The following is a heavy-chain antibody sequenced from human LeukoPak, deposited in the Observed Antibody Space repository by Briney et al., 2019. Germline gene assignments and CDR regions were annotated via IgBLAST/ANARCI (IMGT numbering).Heavy chain of an antibody. D-gene: IGHD2-15*01. J-gene: IGHJ5*02. Sequence: SVKVSCKASGGTFSSYAISWVRQAPGQGLEWMGRIIPIFGTANYAQKFQGRVTITTDESTSTAYMELSSLRSEDTAVYYCARDVFYCSGGSCYLGWFDPWGQGTLVTVSS. CDR3: ARDVFYCSGGSCYLGWFDP. CDR2: IIPIFGTA. V-gene: IGHV1-69*05. CDR1: GGTFSSYA.